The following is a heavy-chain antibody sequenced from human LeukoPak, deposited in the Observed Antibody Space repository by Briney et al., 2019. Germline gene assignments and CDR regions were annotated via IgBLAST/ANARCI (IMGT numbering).Heavy chain of an antibody. V-gene: IGHV4-4*09. CDR2: IYTSGST. Sequence: PSETLSLTCTVSGGSISSYYWSWIRQPPGKGLEWIGYIYTSGSTNYNPSLKSRVTISVDTSKNQFSLKLSSVTAADTAVYYCARHVGYCSSTSCYVLGWFDPWGQGTLVTVSS. CDR1: GGSISSYY. CDR3: ARHVGYCSSTSCYVLGWFDP. J-gene: IGHJ5*02. D-gene: IGHD2-2*01.